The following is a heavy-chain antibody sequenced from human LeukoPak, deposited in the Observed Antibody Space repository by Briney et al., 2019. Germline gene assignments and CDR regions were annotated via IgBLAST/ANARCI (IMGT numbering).Heavy chain of an antibody. V-gene: IGHV5-51*01. D-gene: IGHD4-17*01. CDR2: IYPGDSDT. CDR3: ARPGEPADYGDSYWYFDL. CDR1: GYTFSNYW. J-gene: IGHJ2*01. Sequence: GESLKIPCKGSGYTFSNYWIGWVRQMPGKGLEWMGIIYPGDSDTRYSPSFQGQVTISADKSISTAYLQWSSLKASDTAMYYCARPGEPADYGDSYWYFDLWGRGTLVTVSS.